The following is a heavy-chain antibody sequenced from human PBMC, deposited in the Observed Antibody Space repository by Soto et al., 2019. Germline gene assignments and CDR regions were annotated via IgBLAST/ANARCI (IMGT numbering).Heavy chain of an antibody. Sequence: GESLNISCAASGFTFSSYSMNWVRQAPGKGLEWVSSISSSSSYIYYADSVKGRFTISRDNAKNSPYLQMNSLRAEDTAVYYCARDGSSWETFDYWGQGTLVTVSS. CDR1: GFTFSSYS. CDR3: ARDGSSWETFDY. CDR2: ISSSSSYI. V-gene: IGHV3-21*01. D-gene: IGHD6-13*01. J-gene: IGHJ4*02.